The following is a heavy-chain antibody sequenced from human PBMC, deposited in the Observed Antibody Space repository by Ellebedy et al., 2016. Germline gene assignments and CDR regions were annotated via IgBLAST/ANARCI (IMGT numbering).Heavy chain of an antibody. Sequence: FQGRVTMTEDTSTDTACMELSSLRSEDTAVYYCARSGGYYYDSSGNFDYWGQGTLVTVSS. J-gene: IGHJ4*02. CDR3: ARSGGYYYDSSGNFDY. D-gene: IGHD3-22*01. V-gene: IGHV1-24*01.